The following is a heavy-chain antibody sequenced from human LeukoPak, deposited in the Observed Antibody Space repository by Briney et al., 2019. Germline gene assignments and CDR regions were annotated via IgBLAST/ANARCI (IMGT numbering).Heavy chain of an antibody. CDR1: GFTFSTYA. CDR3: TRSGGGAFDN. Sequence: GSLRLSCAASGFTFSTYAMNWVRQTPEKGLEWVSYISYNSDTTHYADSVEGRFTISRDNAKNSLYLQMNSLRAEDTGVSYCTRSGGGAFDNWGPGTMVTVSS. V-gene: IGHV3-48*01. D-gene: IGHD2-15*01. CDR2: ISYNSDTT. J-gene: IGHJ3*02.